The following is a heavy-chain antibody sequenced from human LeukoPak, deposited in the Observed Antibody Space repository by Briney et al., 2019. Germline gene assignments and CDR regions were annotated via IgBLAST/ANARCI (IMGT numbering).Heavy chain of an antibody. J-gene: IGHJ1*01. CDR1: GLNVSDHG. D-gene: IGHD1-26*01. CDR3: VRDRGRLRAEYFQY. V-gene: IGHV3-30*02. CDR2: SRYDGSKQ. Sequence: GGSLRLSCIVSGLNVSDHGMHWLRQGPGKGLEWVAFSRYDGSKQYFGDSVKGRFSISRDSGKNTMYLQMNSLRPGDTAVYYCVRDRGRLRAEYFQYWGQGTLVIVSS.